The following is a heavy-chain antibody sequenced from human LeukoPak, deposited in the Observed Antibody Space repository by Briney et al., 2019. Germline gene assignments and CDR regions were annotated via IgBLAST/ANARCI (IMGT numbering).Heavy chain of an antibody. CDR2: IKHSGST. CDR3: ARAPSYYDILTGYIGWFDP. J-gene: IGHJ5*02. CDR1: GGSFSGYY. Sequence: SETLSLTCAVYGGSFSGYYWSWIRQPPGKGLEWIGKIKHSGSTNYNPSLKSRVTISVDTSKNQFSLKLSSVTAADTAVYYCARAPSYYDILTGYIGWFDPWGQGTLVTVSS. V-gene: IGHV4-34*01. D-gene: IGHD3-9*01.